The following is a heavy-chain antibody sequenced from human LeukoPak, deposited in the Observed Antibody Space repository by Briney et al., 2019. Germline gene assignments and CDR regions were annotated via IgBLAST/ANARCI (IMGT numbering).Heavy chain of an antibody. V-gene: IGHV3-13*01. CDR1: GFTFSSYD. CDR3: ARAVAGMYYFDY. D-gene: IGHD6-19*01. CDR2: IGPADDS. J-gene: IGHJ4*02. Sequence: HPGGSLRLSCAASGFTFSSYDMQWVRQATGKGLEWVSAIGPADDSYYSGSVKGRFTISRENAKNSLYLQMNSLRAGDTAIYYCARAVAGMYYFDYWGQGILVTVSS.